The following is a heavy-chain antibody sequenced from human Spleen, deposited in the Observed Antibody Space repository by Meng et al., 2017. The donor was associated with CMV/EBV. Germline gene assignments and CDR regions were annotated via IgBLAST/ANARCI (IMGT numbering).Heavy chain of an antibody. CDR3: SRASYWGFDP. V-gene: IGHV3-30*02. CDR1: GLNFGMFG. D-gene: IGHD2-21*01. Sequence: SCADSGLNFGMFGIPWVRQAPGRGLEWVAFIGSDSLTTSTPASLKGRFTISRDNSKNTMYLQMNSLRVEATAVYYCSRASYWGFDPWGQGTLVTVSS. J-gene: IGHJ5*02. CDR2: IGSDSLTT.